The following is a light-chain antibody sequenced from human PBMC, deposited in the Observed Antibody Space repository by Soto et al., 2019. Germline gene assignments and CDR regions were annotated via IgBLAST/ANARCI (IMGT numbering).Light chain of an antibody. J-gene: IGLJ1*01. CDR1: SSNIGSNY. Sequence: QRVLTQPPSASGTPGQRVTISCSGSSSNIGSNYVYWYQQLPGTAPKLLIYRNNQRPSGVPDRFSGSKSGTSASLAISGLRSEDEADYYCAAWDDSLSGDYVFGTGTKVTVL. CDR3: AAWDDSLSGDYV. V-gene: IGLV1-47*01. CDR2: RNN.